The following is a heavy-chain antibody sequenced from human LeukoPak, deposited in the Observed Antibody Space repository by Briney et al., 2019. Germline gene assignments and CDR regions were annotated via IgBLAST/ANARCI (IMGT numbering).Heavy chain of an antibody. CDR2: IYHSGST. Sequence: SGTLSLTCAVSGGSISSSNWWSWVHQPPGKGLEWIGEIYHSGSTNYNPSLKSRVTISVDTSKNQFSLKLSSVTAADTAVYYCARVIEMATMIHAFDIWGQGTMVTVSS. J-gene: IGHJ3*02. V-gene: IGHV4-4*02. D-gene: IGHD5-24*01. CDR1: GGSISSSNW. CDR3: ARVIEMATMIHAFDI.